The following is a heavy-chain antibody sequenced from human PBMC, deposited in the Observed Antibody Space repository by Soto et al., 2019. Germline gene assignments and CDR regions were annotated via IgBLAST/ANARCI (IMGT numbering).Heavy chain of an antibody. CDR2: INAGNGNT. D-gene: IGHD4-17*01. J-gene: IGHJ4*02. Sequence: ASVKVSCKASGYAFTSYAMHWVRQAPGQRLEWMGWINAGNGNTKYSQKFQGRVTITRDTSASTAYMELSSLKSEDTAVYYCTSSYGGYGQGWTFFDYWGQGALVTVSS. CDR1: GYAFTSYA. V-gene: IGHV1-3*01. CDR3: TSSYGGYGQGWTFFDY.